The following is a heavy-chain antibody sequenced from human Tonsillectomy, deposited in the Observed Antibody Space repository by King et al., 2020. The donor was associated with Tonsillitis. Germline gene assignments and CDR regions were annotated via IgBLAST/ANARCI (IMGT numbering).Heavy chain of an antibody. Sequence: VQIQQWGAGLLKPSETLSLTCAVYGGSFSDYYWNWIRQPPGKGLEWIGEITHDGSTHYNPSLKSRVTISKDTSKNQFSLKLSSVTAADAALYYCARGCSSSNCYDAFDIWGQGTMVTISS. CDR1: GGSFSDYY. CDR2: ITHDGST. D-gene: IGHD2-2*01. CDR3: ARGCSSSNCYDAFDI. V-gene: IGHV4-34*01. J-gene: IGHJ3*02.